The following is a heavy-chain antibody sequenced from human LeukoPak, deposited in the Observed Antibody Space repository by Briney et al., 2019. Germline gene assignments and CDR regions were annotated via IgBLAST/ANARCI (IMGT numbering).Heavy chain of an antibody. J-gene: IGHJ3*02. Sequence: SETLSLTCAVYGGSFSGYYWSWIRQPPGKGLEWMGEINHSGSTNYNPPLKSRVTISVDTSKNQFSLKLSSVTAADTAVYYCASSVVYAGDDAFDIWGQGTMVTVSS. CDR2: INHSGST. V-gene: IGHV4-34*01. CDR1: GGSFSGYY. D-gene: IGHD2-8*02. CDR3: ASSVVYAGDDAFDI.